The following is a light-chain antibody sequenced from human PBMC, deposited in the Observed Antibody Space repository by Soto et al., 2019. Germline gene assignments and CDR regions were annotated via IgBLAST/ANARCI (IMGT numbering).Light chain of an antibody. CDR1: QSVSSN. CDR2: GAS. V-gene: IGKV3-15*01. Sequence: EIVLTHSPGILSLSPVEISTLSCRASQSVSSNLAWYQHKPGQAPRLLIYGASTRATGIPARFSGSGSGTEFTLTISSLQSEDFAVYYCQQYNNWPPFTFGGGTKVDI. CDR3: QQYNNWPPFT. J-gene: IGKJ4*01.